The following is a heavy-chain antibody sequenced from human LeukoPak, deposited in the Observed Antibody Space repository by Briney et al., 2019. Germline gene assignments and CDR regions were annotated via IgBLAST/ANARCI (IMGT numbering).Heavy chain of an antibody. D-gene: IGHD5-18*01. CDR1: GFTFSSYA. CDR3: ASVDTAMG. V-gene: IGHV3-30*04. J-gene: IGHJ4*02. CDR2: ISYDGSNK. Sequence: GGSLRLSCAASGFTFSSYAMHWVRQAPGKGLEWVAVISYDGSNKYYADSVKGRFTISRDNAKNSLYLQMNSLRAEDTTVYYCASVDTAMGWGQGTLVTVSS.